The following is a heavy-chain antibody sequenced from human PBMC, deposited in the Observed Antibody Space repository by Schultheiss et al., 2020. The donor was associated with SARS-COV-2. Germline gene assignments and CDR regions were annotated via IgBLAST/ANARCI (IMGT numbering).Heavy chain of an antibody. J-gene: IGHJ4*02. Sequence: SETLSLTCAVYGGSFSGYYWSWIRQPPGKGLEWIGYIYYSGSTYYNPSLKSRVTISVDTSKNQFSLKLSSVTAADTAVYYCARSASPRTTGFDYWGQGTLVTVSS. V-gene: IGHV4-34*09. CDR2: IYYSGST. CDR3: ARSASPRTTGFDY. D-gene: IGHD4-11*01. CDR1: GGSFSGYY.